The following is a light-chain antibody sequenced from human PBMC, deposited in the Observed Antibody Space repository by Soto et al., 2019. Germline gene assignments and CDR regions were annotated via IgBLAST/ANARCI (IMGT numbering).Light chain of an antibody. Sequence: DIRRTQSPSSLSASVGDRVTITCRASQSIRSYLNWYQQKPGNAPNLLIYAASTLQSGVPSRFSGSGSGTDFTLTISSLQPEDFATYYCQQSSTTPWTFGQGTKVDIK. CDR2: AAS. J-gene: IGKJ1*01. CDR1: QSIRSY. CDR3: QQSSTTPWT. V-gene: IGKV1-39*01.